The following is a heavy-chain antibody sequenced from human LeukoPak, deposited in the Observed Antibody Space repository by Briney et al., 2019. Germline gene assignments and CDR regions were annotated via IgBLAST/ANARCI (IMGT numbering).Heavy chain of an antibody. D-gene: IGHD6-13*01. J-gene: IGHJ4*02. CDR2: IYTSGST. CDR3: ARADLAAAVWD. V-gene: IGHV4-61*02. CDR1: GGSISSGSYY. Sequence: SETLSLTCTVSGGSISSGSYYWSWIRQPAGRGLEWIGRIYTSGSTNYNPSLKSRVTISVDTSKNQFSLKLSSVTAADTAVYYCARADLAAAVWDWGQGTLVTVSS.